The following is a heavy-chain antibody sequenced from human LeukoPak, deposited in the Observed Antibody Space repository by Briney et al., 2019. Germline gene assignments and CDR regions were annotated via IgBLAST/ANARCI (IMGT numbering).Heavy chain of an antibody. Sequence: SETLSLTCTVSGGSISSYYWSWLRQPPGKGLEWIGFIYYSGITDYNPSLKSRVTISVDTSKNRFSLKLSSVTAADTAVYYCARVRALSYYDSSGDLYYFQYWGQGTLVTVSS. CDR2: IYYSGIT. J-gene: IGHJ4*02. CDR1: GGSISSYY. D-gene: IGHD3-22*01. CDR3: ARVRALSYYDSSGDLYYFQY. V-gene: IGHV4-59*01.